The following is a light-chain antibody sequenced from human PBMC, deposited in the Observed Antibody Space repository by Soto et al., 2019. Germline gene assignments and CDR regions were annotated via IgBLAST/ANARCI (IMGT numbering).Light chain of an antibody. CDR3: SSFAGSDNVV. J-gene: IGLJ2*01. CDR2: EVN. Sequence: QSVLTQTPSASGSPGQSVTISCTGTSSDVGGYFSVSWFQQHPGKAPKLMIYEVNKRPSGVPGRFSGSKSGNTASLTVSGLQTEDEADYYCSSFAGSDNVVFGGGTKLTVL. CDR1: SSDVGGYFS. V-gene: IGLV2-8*01.